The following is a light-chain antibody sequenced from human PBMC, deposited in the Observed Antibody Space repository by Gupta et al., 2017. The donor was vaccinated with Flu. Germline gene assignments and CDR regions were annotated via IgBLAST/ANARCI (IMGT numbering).Light chain of an antibody. CDR2: DDT. V-gene: IGLV1-40*03. CDR1: GSNIGADYD. J-gene: IGLJ3*02. CDR3: QSHASNFSEV. Sequence: VTISCTGTGSNIGADYDVHWYQQLPGKAPKLLISDDTKRPSGVPDRFSGSRSGATASLTITGLLAEDEADYYCQSHASNFSEVFGGGTKLTVL.